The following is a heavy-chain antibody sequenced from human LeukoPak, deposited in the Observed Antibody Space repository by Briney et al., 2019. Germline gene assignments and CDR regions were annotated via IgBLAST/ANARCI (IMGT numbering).Heavy chain of an antibody. V-gene: IGHV3-74*01. D-gene: IGHD3-22*01. J-gene: IGHJ4*02. CDR2: INTDGSST. Sequence: GGSLRLSCAASGFTFSSYWMHWVRQAPGKGLVWVSRINTDGSSTSYADSVKGRFTISRDNAKNTLYLQTNSLRAEDTAVYYCARDSPPYYYDSSGPYWGQGTLVTVSS. CDR1: GFTFSSYW. CDR3: ARDSPPYYYDSSGPY.